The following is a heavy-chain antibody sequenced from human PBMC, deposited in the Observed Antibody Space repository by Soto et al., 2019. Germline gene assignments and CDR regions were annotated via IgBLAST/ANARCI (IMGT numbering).Heavy chain of an antibody. Sequence: SLRLSCAASGFTFSSYAMHWVRQAPGKGLEWVAVISYDGSNKYYADSVKGRFTISRDNSKNTLYLQMNSLRAEDTAVYYCAGDDFSSSWSYYFDYWGQGTLVRVSS. CDR3: AGDDFSSSWSYYFDY. V-gene: IGHV3-30-3*01. J-gene: IGHJ4*02. CDR2: ISYDGSNK. D-gene: IGHD6-13*01. CDR1: GFTFSSYA.